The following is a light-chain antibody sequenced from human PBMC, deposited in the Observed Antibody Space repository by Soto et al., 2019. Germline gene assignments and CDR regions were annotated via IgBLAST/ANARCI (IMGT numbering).Light chain of an antibody. Sequence: QSALTQPASVSGSPGQSITISCTGTSSDVGGYNYVSWYQQHPDKAPKLMIYEVSNRPSGVSNRFSGSKSGNTASLTISGLQDEDDADYYCSSYTSSSTPHVFGTGTKLTVL. CDR2: EVS. CDR3: SSYTSSSTPHV. J-gene: IGLJ1*01. V-gene: IGLV2-14*01. CDR1: SSDVGGYNY.